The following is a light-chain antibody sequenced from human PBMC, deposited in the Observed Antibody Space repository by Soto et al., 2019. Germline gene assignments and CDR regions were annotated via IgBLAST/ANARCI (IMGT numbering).Light chain of an antibody. CDR3: QQSYKTPT. J-gene: IGKJ1*01. Sequence: PSSLSASVGDRVTIPCRTSQSISIYLNWYQQKPGKAPMLLIYAASNLQSGVPSRFGGSGSGTDFTLTINSLQPEDFATYYCQQSYKTPTFGQGTKVDI. V-gene: IGKV1-39*01. CDR1: QSISIY. CDR2: AAS.